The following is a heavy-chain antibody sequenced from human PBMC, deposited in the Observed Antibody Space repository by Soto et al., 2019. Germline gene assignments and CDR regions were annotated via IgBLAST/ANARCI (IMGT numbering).Heavy chain of an antibody. CDR1: GYSFRTYF. CDR3: ARDSNRAAAGTGWFEP. V-gene: IGHV1-46*01. CDR2: INPSGGRT. Sequence: QVQLLQSGAEVKKPGASVNISCKASGYSFRTYFIHWVRQAPGQGLEWMGVINPSGGRTKYAQRFQGRVVMTSDTSTGTVYMELSSLRSDDTAVYYCARDSNRAAAGTGWFEPWGQGSPVTVSS. D-gene: IGHD6-13*01. J-gene: IGHJ5*02.